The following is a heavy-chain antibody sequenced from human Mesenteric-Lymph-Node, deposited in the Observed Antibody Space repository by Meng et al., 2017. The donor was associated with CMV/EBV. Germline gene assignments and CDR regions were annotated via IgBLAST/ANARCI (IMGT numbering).Heavy chain of an antibody. V-gene: IGHV3-30-3*01. D-gene: IGHD3-3*01. CDR1: GGSVRSAG. CDR3: ANVLYDFWSGYYKSVGY. CDR2: ISYDGTKK. Sequence: GGSLRLSCTVSGGSVRSAGYYWSWIRQPPGKGLEWASLISYDGTKKFYADAVKGRFTISRDNSKNTLYLQMNSLRAEDTAVYYCANVLYDFWSGYYKSVGYWGQGTLVTVSS. J-gene: IGHJ4*02.